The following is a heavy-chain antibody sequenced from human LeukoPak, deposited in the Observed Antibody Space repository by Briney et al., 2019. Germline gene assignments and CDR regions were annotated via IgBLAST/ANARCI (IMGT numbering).Heavy chain of an antibody. V-gene: IGHV5-51*01. Sequence: GESLKISCKGSGYSFTTYWIGWVRQLPAKGLECMGIIYSGVYETRYSPSFQGQVTISAGKSVSTAYLQWSSLKASDTDMYYCARTAYNPTKPLFQQWGQGTLVTVSS. CDR3: ARTAYNPTKPLFQQ. CDR1: GYSFTTYW. J-gene: IGHJ1*01. D-gene: IGHD1-1*01. CDR2: IYSGVYET.